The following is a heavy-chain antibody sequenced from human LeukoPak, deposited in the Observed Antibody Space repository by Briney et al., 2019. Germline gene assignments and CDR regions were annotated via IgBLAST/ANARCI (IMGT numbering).Heavy chain of an antibody. CDR1: GGSISSSSYY. J-gene: IGHJ5*02. Sequence: SETLSLTCTVSGGSISSSSYYWGWIRQPPGKGLEWIGSIYYSGSTNYNPSLKSRVTISVDTSKNQFSLKLSSVTAADTAVYYCARGSPHSPHYYDILTGYFFRAFGIGLKFDPWGQGTLVTVSS. CDR3: ARGSPHSPHYYDILTGYFFRAFGIGLKFDP. V-gene: IGHV4-39*07. CDR2: IYYSGST. D-gene: IGHD3-9*01.